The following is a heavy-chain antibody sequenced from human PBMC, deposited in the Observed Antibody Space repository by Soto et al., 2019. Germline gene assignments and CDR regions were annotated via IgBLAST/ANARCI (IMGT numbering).Heavy chain of an antibody. CDR1: GFPFSSYG. D-gene: IGHD6-19*01. V-gene: IGHV3-23*01. J-gene: IGHJ3*02. CDR3: AKAQSPITYSSGWDAFDI. Sequence: GGSLRLSCAASGFPFSSYGMRWVRQAPGKGLEWVSAISGSGGSTYYADSVKGRFTISRDNSKNTLYLQMNSLRAEDTAVYYCAKAQSPITYSSGWDAFDIWGQGTMVTVSS. CDR2: ISGSGGST.